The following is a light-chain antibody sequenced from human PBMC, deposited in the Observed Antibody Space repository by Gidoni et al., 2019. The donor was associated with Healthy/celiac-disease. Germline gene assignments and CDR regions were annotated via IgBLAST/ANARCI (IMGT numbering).Light chain of an antibody. CDR1: QSVSSSY. CDR2: GAS. V-gene: IGKV3-20*01. Sequence: ELVLTQSPGTLSLSPGERATLSCRARQSVSSSYLAWYQQKPGQAPRLLIYGASSRATGIPDRFSGSGTGTDFTLTISRLEPEDFAVYYCQQYGSSPTFXQXTKVEIK. CDR3: QQYGSSPT. J-gene: IGKJ1*01.